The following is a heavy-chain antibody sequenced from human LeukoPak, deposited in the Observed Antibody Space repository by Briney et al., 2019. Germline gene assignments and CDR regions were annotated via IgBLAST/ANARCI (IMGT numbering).Heavy chain of an antibody. V-gene: IGHV1-69*04. CDR1: GGTFSSYA. Sequence: SVKVSCKASGGTFSSYAISWVRQAPGQGLEWMGRIIPILGIANYAQRFQGRVTITADKSTSTAYMELSSLRSEDTAVYYCASIPHYYDSSGGWSYWGQGTLVTVSS. D-gene: IGHD3-22*01. CDR3: ASIPHYYDSSGGWSY. J-gene: IGHJ4*02. CDR2: IIPILGIA.